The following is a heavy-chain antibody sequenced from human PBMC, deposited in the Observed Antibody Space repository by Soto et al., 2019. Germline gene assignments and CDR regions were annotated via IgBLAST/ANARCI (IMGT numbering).Heavy chain of an antibody. Sequence: SETLSLTCTVSGGSISSSSYYWGWIRQPPGKGLEWIGSIYYSGSTYYNPSLKSRVTISVDTSKNQFSLKLSSVTAADTAVYYCASRGYSYGYYYYGMDVWGQGTTVTVS. D-gene: IGHD5-18*01. CDR2: IYYSGST. CDR1: GGSISSSSYY. CDR3: ASRGYSYGYYYYGMDV. V-gene: IGHV4-39*01. J-gene: IGHJ6*02.